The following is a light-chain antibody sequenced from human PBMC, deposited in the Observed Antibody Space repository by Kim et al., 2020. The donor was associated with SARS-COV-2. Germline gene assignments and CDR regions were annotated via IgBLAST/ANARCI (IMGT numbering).Light chain of an antibody. J-gene: IGKJ4*01. CDR2: AAS. CDR3: QQYNKWPLT. CDR1: QSVSSN. V-gene: IGKV3-15*01. Sequence: GAQGERATQSCRDSQSVSSNLAWYQQKPGQAPRLIFYAASTRATGTPARCSGSGSGTEFTLTISSLQSEDFAVYSCQQYNKWPLTFGGGTKVDIK.